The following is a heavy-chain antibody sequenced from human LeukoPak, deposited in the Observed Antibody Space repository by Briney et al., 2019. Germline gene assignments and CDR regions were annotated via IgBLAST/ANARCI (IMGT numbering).Heavy chain of an antibody. CDR2: INHDGSEK. V-gene: IGHV3-7*01. D-gene: IGHD1-14*01. CDR3: VREVRKNYYYYYYMDV. Sequence: GGSLRLSCAASGFTFSSYSMNWVRQGPGKGLEWVANINHDGSEKYYVDSVKGRFTISRDNAKNSLYLQMNSLRAEDTAVYYCVREVRKNYYYYYYMDVWGEGTTVTISS. CDR1: GFTFSSYS. J-gene: IGHJ6*03.